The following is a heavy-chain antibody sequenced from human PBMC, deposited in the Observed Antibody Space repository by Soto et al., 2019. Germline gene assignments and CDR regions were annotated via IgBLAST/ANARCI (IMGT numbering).Heavy chain of an antibody. V-gene: IGHV3-23*01. CDR3: VKHIVDGTRAFDY. CDR1: GFSFTNYA. D-gene: IGHD2-15*01. CDR2: VGRTGFDT. Sequence: PGGSLRLSCTASGFSFTNYALAWVRQAPGKGLEWVSSVGRTGFDTYYADSVKGRFTISRDNSRNTVHLQMDILRADDTALFYCVKHIVDGTRAFDYWGRGTLVTVSS. J-gene: IGHJ4*02.